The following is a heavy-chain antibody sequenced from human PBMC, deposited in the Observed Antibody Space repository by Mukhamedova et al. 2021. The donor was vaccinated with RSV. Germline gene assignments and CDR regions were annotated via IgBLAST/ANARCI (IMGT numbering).Heavy chain of an antibody. Sequence: SSSYIYYADSVKGRFTISRDNAKNLLYLQMNSLRAEDTAVYYCARDSLMIVESGWCWGQGTLVTVSS. CDR2: SSSYI. D-gene: IGHD3-22*01. CDR3: ARDSLMIVESGWC. V-gene: IGHV3-21*01. J-gene: IGHJ4*02.